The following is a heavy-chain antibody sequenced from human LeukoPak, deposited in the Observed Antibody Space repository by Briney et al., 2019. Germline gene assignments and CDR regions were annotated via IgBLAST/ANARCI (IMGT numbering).Heavy chain of an antibody. D-gene: IGHD6-13*01. V-gene: IGHV4-34*01. CDR3: ARAAAGM. J-gene: IGHJ4*02. CDR2: INHSGST. CDR1: GGWFSGYY. Sequence: PSETLSLTCAVYGGWFSGYYWSWIRQPPGKGLEWIGEINHSGSTNYNPSLKSRVTISVDTSKNQFSLKLSSVTAADTAVYYCARAAAGMWGQGTLVTVSS.